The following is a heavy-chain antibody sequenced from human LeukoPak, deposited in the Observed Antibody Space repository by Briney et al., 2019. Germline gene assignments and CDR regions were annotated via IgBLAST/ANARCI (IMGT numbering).Heavy chain of an antibody. Sequence: KPSETLSLTCTVSGGSISSYYWSWIRQPPGKGLEWIGYIYYSGSTNYNPSLKSRVTISVDTSKNQFSLKLSSVTAADTAVYYCARTAAISDRYYDFWSGYDAFDIWGQGTMVTVSS. CDR1: GGSISSYY. CDR3: ARTAAISDRYYDFWSGYDAFDI. D-gene: IGHD3-3*01. CDR2: IYYSGST. J-gene: IGHJ3*02. V-gene: IGHV4-59*01.